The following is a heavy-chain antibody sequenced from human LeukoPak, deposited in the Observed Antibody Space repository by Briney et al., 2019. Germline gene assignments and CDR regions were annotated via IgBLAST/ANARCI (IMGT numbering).Heavy chain of an antibody. CDR2: ISGSGGST. CDR1: GFTFISYA. J-gene: IGHJ4*02. D-gene: IGHD4-17*01. V-gene: IGHV3-23*01. Sequence: GGSLRLSCAASGFTFISYAMSWVRQAPGKGLEWVSAISGSGGSTYYADSVKGRFTISRDNSKNTLYLQMNSLRAEDTAVYYCAKDREGAPGFDKGDYSFDYWGQGTLVTVSS. CDR3: AKDREGAPGFDKGDYSFDY.